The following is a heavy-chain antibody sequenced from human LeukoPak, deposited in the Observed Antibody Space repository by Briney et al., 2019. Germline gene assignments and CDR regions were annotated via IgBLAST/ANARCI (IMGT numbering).Heavy chain of an antibody. J-gene: IGHJ6*03. CDR1: GYMFTGYY. CDR2: INPNSGGT. V-gene: IGHV1-2*02. CDR3: ARVVAVTGSPIYYMDF. Sequence: GASVKVSCKSSGYMFTGYYMQGVRQAPGQGLEWMGWINPNSGGTNYAQKFQGRVTMTRDTSISTAYMDLNRLRSDDTAVYYCARVVAVTGSPIYYMDFWVKETTVTVSS. D-gene: IGHD6-19*01.